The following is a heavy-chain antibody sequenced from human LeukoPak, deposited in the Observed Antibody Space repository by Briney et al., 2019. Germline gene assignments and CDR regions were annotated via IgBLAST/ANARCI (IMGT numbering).Heavy chain of an antibody. Sequence: SETLSLTCTVSGGSISSSSYYWGWIPQPPGKGLEWIGSIYYSGSTNYNLSLKSRVSISVDTSKNQFSLKLSAVTAADTAVYYCARQEGGFDYWGQGTLVTVSS. V-gene: IGHV4-39*01. J-gene: IGHJ4*02. CDR1: GGSISSSSYY. CDR3: ARQEGGFDY. D-gene: IGHD3-16*01. CDR2: IYYSGST.